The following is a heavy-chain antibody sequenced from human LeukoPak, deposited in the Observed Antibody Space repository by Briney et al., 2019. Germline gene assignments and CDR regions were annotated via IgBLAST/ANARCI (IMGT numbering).Heavy chain of an antibody. CDR2: ISAYNGNT. J-gene: IGHJ3*02. Sequence: GASVKVSRKASGYTFTSHGISWVRQPRGKGLAWMGWISAYNGNTNYAQKLQGRVTMTTDTSTSTAYMELRSLRSDDTAVYYCAGGGAAAGTGDAFDICGQGTMVTVSS. V-gene: IGHV1-18*01. D-gene: IGHD6-13*01. CDR3: AGGGAAAGTGDAFDI. CDR1: GYTFTSHG.